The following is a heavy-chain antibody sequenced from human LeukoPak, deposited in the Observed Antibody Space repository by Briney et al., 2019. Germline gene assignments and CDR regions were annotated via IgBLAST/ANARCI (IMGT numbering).Heavy chain of an antibody. CDR1: GYTFTGYY. D-gene: IGHD3-9*01. V-gene: IGHV1-46*01. CDR2: INPSSGST. CDR3: ARGSRPVYNLLTGKRYFDY. Sequence: ASVKVSCKASGYTFTGYYMHWVRQAPGQGLEWMGIINPSSGSTSYAQKFQGRVTMTRDMSTSTVYMELSSLRSEDTAVYYCARGSRPVYNLLTGKRYFDYWGQGTLLTVSS. J-gene: IGHJ4*02.